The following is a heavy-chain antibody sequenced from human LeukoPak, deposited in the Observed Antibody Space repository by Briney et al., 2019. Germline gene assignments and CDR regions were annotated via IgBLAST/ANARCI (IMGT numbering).Heavy chain of an antibody. D-gene: IGHD2-2*01. CDR1: GGTFSSYA. CDR2: IIPIFGTA. CDR3: ARASSQRPPNYYYYYMDV. V-gene: IGHV1-69*05. J-gene: IGHJ6*03. Sequence: SVKVSCKASGGTFSSYAISRVRQAPGQGLEWMGGIIPIFGTANYAQKFQGRVTITTDESTSTAYMELSSLRSEDTAVYYCARASSQRPPNYYYYYMDVWGKGTTVTVSS.